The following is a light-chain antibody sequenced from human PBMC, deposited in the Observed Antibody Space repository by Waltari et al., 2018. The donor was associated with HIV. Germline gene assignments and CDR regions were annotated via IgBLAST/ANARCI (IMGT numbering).Light chain of an antibody. J-gene: IGLJ1*01. CDR1: TSTLRAGSY. CDR3: QSYDSSLEV. Sequence: QSVLTQPPSVSGAPGQRVTTPGNRTTSTLRAGSYVHWYQKLPGTAPKLLIYVNSNRPSGVPDRFSGSKSGTSASLAITGRQAEDEADYYCQSYDSSLEVFGTGTKVTGL. V-gene: IGLV1-40*01. CDR2: VNS.